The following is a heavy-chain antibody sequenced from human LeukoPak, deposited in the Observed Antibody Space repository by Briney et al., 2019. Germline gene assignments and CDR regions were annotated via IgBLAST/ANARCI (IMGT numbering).Heavy chain of an antibody. CDR3: AKVPAGLRIQLWLSRYYFDY. CDR1: GFTFSSYA. Sequence: GGSLRLSCAASGFTFSSYAMSWVRQAPGKGLEWVSAISGSGGSTYYADSVKGRFTISRDNSKNTPYLQMNSLRAEDTAVYYCAKVPAGLRIQLWLSRYYFDYWGQGTLVTVSS. V-gene: IGHV3-23*01. D-gene: IGHD5-18*01. J-gene: IGHJ4*02. CDR2: ISGSGGST.